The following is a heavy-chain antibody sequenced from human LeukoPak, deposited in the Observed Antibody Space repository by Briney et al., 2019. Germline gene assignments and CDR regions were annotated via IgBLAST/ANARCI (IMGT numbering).Heavy chain of an antibody. CDR3: ARHDLYSGSDDF. V-gene: IGHV4-34*01. CDR1: GGSFSGYY. Sequence: SETLSLTCAVYGGSFSGYYWSWIRQTPGKGLEWIGEINHSGSTNYNPSLKSRVTISVDTSKNQFSLDLISVTAADTAVYYCARHDLYSGSDDFWGQGTLVTVSS. J-gene: IGHJ4*02. CDR2: INHSGST. D-gene: IGHD6-13*01.